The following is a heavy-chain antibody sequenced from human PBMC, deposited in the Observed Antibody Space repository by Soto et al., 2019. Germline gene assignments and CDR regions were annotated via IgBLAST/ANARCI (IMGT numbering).Heavy chain of an antibody. CDR1: GFTFSNCA. D-gene: IGHD3-3*01. V-gene: IGHV3-23*01. CDR3: AKDRENRGDNFWRGFEK. CDR2: ISGIGANT. Sequence: EVQLLESGGDLVQPGGSLRLSCATSGFTFSNCAMSWVRHTPGKGREWVSGISGIGANTYNAESVKGRFTMSRDNSMNTMNLQMNSLREDDTDVYYCAKDRENRGDNFWRGFEKWGRGTLVIVSS. J-gene: IGHJ4*02.